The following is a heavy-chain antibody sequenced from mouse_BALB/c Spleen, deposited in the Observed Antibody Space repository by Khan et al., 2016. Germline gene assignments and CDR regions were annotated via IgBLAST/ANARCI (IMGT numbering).Heavy chain of an antibody. J-gene: IGHJ4*01. CDR2: INPHNDGI. D-gene: IGHD2-14*01. CDR1: GYPFTNYI. V-gene: IGHV1S136*01. Sequence: VQLQQPGPELVKPGASVKMSCKTSGYPFTNYILHWVKQKPGQGLEWIGYINPHNDGIKYNEKFKGKATLTSDKFSSTAYMDLSSLTSEDSAVYYCARDYRYDWDVMDYWGQGTSVTVSS. CDR3: ARDYRYDWDVMDY.